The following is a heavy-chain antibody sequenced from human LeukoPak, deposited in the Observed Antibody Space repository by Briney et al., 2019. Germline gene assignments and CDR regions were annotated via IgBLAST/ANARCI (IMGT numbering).Heavy chain of an antibody. CDR1: GGSIRSYY. D-gene: IGHD6-19*01. CDR2: IYYSGST. CDR3: ARVLPYSSGWGVDY. V-gene: IGHV4-59*13. J-gene: IGHJ4*02. Sequence: PSETLSLTCTVSGGSIRSYYWNWIRQPPGKGLEWIGYIYYSGSTNYNPSLKSRVTISVDTSKNQFSLNLSSVTAADTAVYYCARVLPYSSGWGVDYWGQGTLVTVSS.